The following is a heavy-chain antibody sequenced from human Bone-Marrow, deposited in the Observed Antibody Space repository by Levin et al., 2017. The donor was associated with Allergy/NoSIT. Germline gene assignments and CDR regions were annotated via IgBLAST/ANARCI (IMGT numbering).Heavy chain of an antibody. J-gene: IGHJ4*02. CDR1: GGSVRSGSFY. D-gene: IGHD1-26*01. V-gene: IGHV4-61*01. Sequence: SQTLSLTCTVSGGSVRSGSFYWSWIRQSPGRGLEWIAYIYDSGDTNYNASLTSRVTMSIDTSKNQFSLKLISVTAADTAVYYCARRRGSYFDSWGQGILVTVSS. CDR3: ARRRGSYFDS. CDR2: IYDSGDT.